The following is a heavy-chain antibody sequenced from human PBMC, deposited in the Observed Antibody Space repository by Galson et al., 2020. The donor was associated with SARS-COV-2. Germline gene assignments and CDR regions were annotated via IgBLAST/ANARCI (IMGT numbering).Heavy chain of an antibody. D-gene: IGHD6-19*01. J-gene: IGHJ6*02. CDR1: GGSISSYY. CDR3: ARETVIAVAGYYYYYGMDV. Sequence: SETLSLTCTVSGGSISSYYWSWIRQPAGKGLEWSVRIYTSGSSNYNPSLKSRVTMSVDTSKNQFSLKLSSVTAADTAVYYCARETVIAVAGYYYYYGMDVWGQGTTVTVSS. CDR2: IYTSGSS. V-gene: IGHV4-4*07.